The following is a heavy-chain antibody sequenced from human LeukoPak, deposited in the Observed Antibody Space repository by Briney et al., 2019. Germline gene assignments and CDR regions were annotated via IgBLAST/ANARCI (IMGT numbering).Heavy chain of an antibody. CDR3: AKDEVRGDYYYYGMDV. V-gene: IGHV3-30*18. J-gene: IGHJ6*02. CDR1: GFTFSSYG. Sequence: GGSLRLSCAASGFTFSSYGMHWVRQAPGKGLEWVAVISYDGSNKYYADSVKGRFTISRDNSKNTLYLQMNSLRAEDTAVYYCAKDEVRGDYYYYGMDVWGQGTTVTVSS. CDR2: ISYDGSNK. D-gene: IGHD3-10*01.